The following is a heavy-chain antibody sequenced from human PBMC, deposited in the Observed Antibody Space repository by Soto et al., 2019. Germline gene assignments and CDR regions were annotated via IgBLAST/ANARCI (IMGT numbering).Heavy chain of an antibody. CDR3: AVTVNTIGYALDI. Sequence: QVQLVQSGVEVKKPGASVKVSCKASGYTFSNYEINWVRQATGQGLEWMGWMNPDSANTGYAQKFQGRVTMTKNTSTSTAYMELSSLRSDDTAVYYCAVTVNTIGYALDIWGQGTMVTVSS. J-gene: IGHJ3*02. V-gene: IGHV1-8*01. CDR1: GYTFSNYE. CDR2: MNPDSANT. D-gene: IGHD4-17*01.